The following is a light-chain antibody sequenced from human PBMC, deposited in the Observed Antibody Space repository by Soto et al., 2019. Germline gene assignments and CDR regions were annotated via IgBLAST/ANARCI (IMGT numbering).Light chain of an antibody. V-gene: IGLV7-46*01. Sequence: QAVVTQEPSLTVSPGGTVTLTCGSSTGAVTSGHYPYWFQQKPGQAPRTLIYDTSNKHSWTPARFSGSLLGGKAALTLSGAQPEDEAEYYCLLSYSGARMVFGRDQAHRP. CDR2: DTS. J-gene: IGLJ2*01. CDR1: TGAVTSGHY. CDR3: LLSYSGARMV.